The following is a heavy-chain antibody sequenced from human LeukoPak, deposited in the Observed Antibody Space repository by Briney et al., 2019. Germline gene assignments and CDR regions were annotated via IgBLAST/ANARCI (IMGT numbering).Heavy chain of an antibody. CDR3: ARDRLGPLDY. V-gene: IGHV3-23*01. CDR2: ISGSGGSI. Sequence: QAGGSLRLSCTASGFTFSDYAMSWVRQAPGKGLEWVSGISGSGGSIRYADSVKGRFIISRDNSKNTLYLQMNSLRAEDTAVYYCARDRLGPLDYWGQGTLVTVSS. CDR1: GFTFSDYA. J-gene: IGHJ4*02.